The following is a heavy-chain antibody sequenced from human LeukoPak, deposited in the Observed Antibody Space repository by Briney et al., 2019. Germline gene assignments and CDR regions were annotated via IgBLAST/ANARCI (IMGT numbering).Heavy chain of an antibody. J-gene: IGHJ5*02. Sequence: GESLKISCKSSGYSFTTYWIGWVRQIPGKGLEWMGITYPGHSDTKHSPSFQGQVTISADESISTAYLQWTSLKASDTAVYYCANKRYYDNNDAPLSWGQGTLVTVSS. D-gene: IGHD3-22*01. CDR3: ANKRYYDNNDAPLS. V-gene: IGHV5-51*01. CDR1: GYSFTTYW. CDR2: TYPGHSDT.